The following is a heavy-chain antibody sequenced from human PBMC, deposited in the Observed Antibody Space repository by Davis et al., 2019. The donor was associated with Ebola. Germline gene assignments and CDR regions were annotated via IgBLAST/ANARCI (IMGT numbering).Heavy chain of an antibody. D-gene: IGHD3-22*01. CDR1: GYPFTSYG. Sequence: SVKVSCKAPGYPFTSYGITWVRQAPGQGLEWMGWFSAYNGNTNYAQKLQGRVTMTTDTSTSTAYMELRSLRSDDTAVYYCARELGRDSSGLLRDYWGQGTLVTVSS. V-gene: IGHV1-18*01. J-gene: IGHJ4*02. CDR3: ARELGRDSSGLLRDY. CDR2: FSAYNGNT.